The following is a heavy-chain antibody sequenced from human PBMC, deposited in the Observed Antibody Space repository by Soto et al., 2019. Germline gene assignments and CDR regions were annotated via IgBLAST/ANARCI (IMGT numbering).Heavy chain of an antibody. CDR2: IYHSGST. Sequence: QVQLQESGPGLVKPSGTLSLTCAVSGGSISSSNWWSWVRQPPGKGLEWIGEIYHSGSTNYNPSLNSRVTISVDKSKNQFSLKLSSVTAADTAVYYCARWTVPPQLWFGPKDQRSYYFDYWGQGTLVTVSS. CDR3: ARWTVPPQLWFGPKDQRSYYFDY. CDR1: GGSISSSNW. D-gene: IGHD3-10*01. J-gene: IGHJ4*02. V-gene: IGHV4-4*02.